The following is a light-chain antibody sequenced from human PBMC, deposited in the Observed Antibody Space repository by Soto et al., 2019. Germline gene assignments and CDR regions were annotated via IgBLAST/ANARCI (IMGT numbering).Light chain of an antibody. CDR2: EVS. CDR3: SSYTSSGTRV. J-gene: IGLJ1*01. V-gene: IGLV2-14*01. Sequence: QSALTQPASVSGSPGQSITISCTGTTSDVGGYNFVSWYQLHPGKAPKLMIFEVSNRPSGVSNRFSGSKSGNTASLTISGLQAEEEADYYCSSYTSSGTRVFGTGTKLTVL. CDR1: TSDVGGYNF.